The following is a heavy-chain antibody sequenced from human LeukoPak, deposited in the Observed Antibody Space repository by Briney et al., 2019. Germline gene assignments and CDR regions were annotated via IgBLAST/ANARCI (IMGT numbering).Heavy chain of an antibody. CDR3: ARDQGDGGGGAFDI. CDR1: GFTFSSYA. V-gene: IGHV3-30-3*01. Sequence: PGGSLRLSRAASGFTFSSYAMHWVRQAPGKGLEWVAVISYDGSNKYYADSVKGRFTISRDNSKNTLYLQMNSLRAEDTAVYYCARDQGDGGGGAFDIWGQGTMVTVSS. J-gene: IGHJ3*02. CDR2: ISYDGSNK. D-gene: IGHD2-21*01.